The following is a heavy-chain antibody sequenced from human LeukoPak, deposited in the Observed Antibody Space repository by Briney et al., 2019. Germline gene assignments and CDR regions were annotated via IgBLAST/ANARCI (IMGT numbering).Heavy chain of an antibody. CDR3: ARADTYYYDSSGYYYVY. Sequence: SVKVSCKASGGTFSNYAISWVREAPGQGLEWMGGIIPIFGTANYAQKFQGRVTITTDESTSTAYMELSSLRSEDTAVYYCARADTYYYDSSGYYYVYWGQGTLVTVSS. D-gene: IGHD3-22*01. CDR2: IIPIFGTA. V-gene: IGHV1-69*05. CDR1: GGTFSNYA. J-gene: IGHJ4*02.